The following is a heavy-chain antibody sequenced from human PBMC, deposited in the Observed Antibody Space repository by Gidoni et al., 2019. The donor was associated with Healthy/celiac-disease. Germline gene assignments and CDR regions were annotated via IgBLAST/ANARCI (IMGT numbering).Heavy chain of an antibody. J-gene: IGHJ6*02. V-gene: IGHV4-31*03. Sequence: QVQLQESGPGLVKPSQTLSLTCTVSGGSISSGGYYWSWIRQHPGKGLEWIGYIYYSGSTYYNPSLKSRVTISVDTSKNQFSLKLSSVTAADTAVYYCARERYYDILTGLTLGYGMDVWGQGTTVTVSS. CDR3: ARERYYDILTGLTLGYGMDV. CDR1: GGSISSGGYY. CDR2: IYYSGST. D-gene: IGHD3-9*01.